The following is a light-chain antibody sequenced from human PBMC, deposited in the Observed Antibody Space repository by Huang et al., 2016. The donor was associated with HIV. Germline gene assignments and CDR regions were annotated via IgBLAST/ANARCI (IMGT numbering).Light chain of an antibody. CDR2: DAS. V-gene: IGKV3-15*01. J-gene: IGKJ5*01. CDR3: QQYNDWPPIT. CDR1: ESVSSS. Sequence: EIVMTQSPDTLSVFPGERVTLSCRASESVSSSLAWYQQKSGQAPRPLIYDASTRATGIPARVSGSGSGTEFTLTINSLLSEDFAVYYCQQYNDWPPITFGQGTRLDMK.